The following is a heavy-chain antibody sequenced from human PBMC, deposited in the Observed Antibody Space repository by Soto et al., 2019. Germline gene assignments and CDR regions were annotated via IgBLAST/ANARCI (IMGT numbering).Heavy chain of an antibody. CDR3: ATRDYDILTGIDVDY. CDR2: IYYSGST. V-gene: IGHV4-39*01. J-gene: IGHJ4*02. Sequence: QLQLQESGPGLVKPSETLSLTCTVSGGSISSSSYYWGWIRQPPGKGLEWIGSIYYSGSTYYNPSLKSRVPISVDTSKNQFSLKLSSVTAADTAVYYCATRDYDILTGIDVDYWGQGTLVTVSS. CDR1: GGSISSSSYY. D-gene: IGHD3-9*01.